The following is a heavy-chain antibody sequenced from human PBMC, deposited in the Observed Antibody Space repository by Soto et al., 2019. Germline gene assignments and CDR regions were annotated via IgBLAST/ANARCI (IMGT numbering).Heavy chain of an antibody. Sequence: QPGGSLRLSCVASGFTFSDYGMHWVRHSPGKGLEWVAVISYHGNEYYSDSVKGRFTISRDNSEKTLYLQMNSLRAEDTAVYYCAKLAVVVPATPHDYMDVWGQGTAVTVSS. CDR3: AKLAVVVPATPHDYMDV. D-gene: IGHD2-2*01. CDR1: GFTFSDYG. J-gene: IGHJ6*02. CDR2: ISYHGNE. V-gene: IGHV3-30*18.